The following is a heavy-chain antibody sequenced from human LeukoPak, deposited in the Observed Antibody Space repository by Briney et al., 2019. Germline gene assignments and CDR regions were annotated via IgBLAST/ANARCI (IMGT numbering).Heavy chain of an antibody. CDR1: GYTFTRNF. CDR3: ARESCSGGSCYYFDH. Sequence: ASVKVSCKASGYTFTRNFMHWVRQAPGHGLEWMGVFNPSGGSATYSQNFQGRVTMTRDTSTSTVYMEMSSLRSEDTAVYYCARESCSGGSCYYFDHWGQGTLVTVSS. V-gene: IGHV1-46*01. D-gene: IGHD2-15*01. J-gene: IGHJ4*02. CDR2: FNPSGGSA.